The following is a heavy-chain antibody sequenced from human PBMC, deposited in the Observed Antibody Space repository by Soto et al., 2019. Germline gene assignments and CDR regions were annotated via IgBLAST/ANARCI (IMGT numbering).Heavy chain of an antibody. J-gene: IGHJ4*02. D-gene: IGHD3-3*01. V-gene: IGHV3-30*18. Sequence: QVQLVESGGGVVQPGRSLRLSCAASGFTFSSYGMHWVRQAPGKGLEWVAVISYDGSNKYYADSVKGRFTISRDNSKNTLYPPMDRPRGGDRAVYYCAKDCRDYFEFWGGGNYFDYWGQGTLVTVSS. CDR3: AKDCRDYFEFWGGGNYFDY. CDR2: ISYDGSNK. CDR1: GFTFSSYG.